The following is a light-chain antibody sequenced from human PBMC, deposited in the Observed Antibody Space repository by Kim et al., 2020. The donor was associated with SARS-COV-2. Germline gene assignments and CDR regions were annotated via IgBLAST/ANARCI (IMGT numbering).Light chain of an antibody. Sequence: QAVVTQEPSLTVSPGGTVTLTCASSTGAVTSGYSPNWFQQKPGQAPRALIYSTTSRHPWTPARFSASLLGGKAALTLSRVLPEDEAEYYCLLYYVGAPVFGGGTQLTVL. CDR1: TGAVTSGYS. CDR3: LLYYVGAPV. J-gene: IGLJ3*02. CDR2: STT. V-gene: IGLV7-43*01.